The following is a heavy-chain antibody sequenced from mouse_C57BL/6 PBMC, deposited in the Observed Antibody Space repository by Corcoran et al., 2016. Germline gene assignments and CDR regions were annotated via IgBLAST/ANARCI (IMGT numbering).Heavy chain of an antibody. Sequence: QVQLKQSGAELVRPGASVKLSCKASGYTFTDYYINWVKQRPGQGLEWIARIYPGSGNTYYNEKFKGKATLTAEKSSSTAYMQLSSLTSEDSAVYFCARDPQIYYYGSSPFDYWGQGTTLTVSS. V-gene: IGHV1-76*01. J-gene: IGHJ2*01. CDR1: GYTFTDYY. D-gene: IGHD1-1*01. CDR3: ARDPQIYYYGSSPFDY. CDR2: IYPGSGNT.